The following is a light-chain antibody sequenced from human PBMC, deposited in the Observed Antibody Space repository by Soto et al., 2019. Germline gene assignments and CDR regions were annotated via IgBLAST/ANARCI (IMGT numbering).Light chain of an antibody. CDR3: QLRSTWPLT. Sequence: EIVVTQSPATLSLSPGERATLSCRASQSIGSYLAWYQQKPGQAPRLLIYAASNRATGIPARFSGSGSGTDFTLTISSLEPEDFAVYYCQLRSTWPLTFGGGTKVEVK. CDR1: QSIGSY. V-gene: IGKV3-11*01. CDR2: AAS. J-gene: IGKJ4*01.